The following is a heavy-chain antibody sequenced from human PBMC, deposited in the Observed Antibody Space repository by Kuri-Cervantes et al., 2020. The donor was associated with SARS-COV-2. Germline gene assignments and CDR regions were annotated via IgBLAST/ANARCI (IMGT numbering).Heavy chain of an antibody. V-gene: IGHV1-69*13. Sequence: SVKVSCKASGGTFSSYAISWVRQAPGQGLEWMGGIIPIFGTANYAQKFQGRVTITADESTSTAYMELSSLRSEDTAVYYCARGRGPGDFWSGLNWFDPWGQGTLVTVSS. CDR1: GGTFSSYA. CDR2: IIPIFGTA. J-gene: IGHJ5*02. CDR3: ARGRGPGDFWSGLNWFDP. D-gene: IGHD3-3*01.